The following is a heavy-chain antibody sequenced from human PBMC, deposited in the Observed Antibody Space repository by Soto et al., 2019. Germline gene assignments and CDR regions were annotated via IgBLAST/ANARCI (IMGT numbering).Heavy chain of an antibody. CDR2: IGPDGNIT. CDR3: ARDGPRTSSGRDDK. CDR1: VFTFRNYA. Sequence: VQLVESGGGVVQPGRSLRLSCLASVFTFRNYAMFWVRQPPGKGLEWVAYIGPDGNITLYADSVKGRFTISRDTSKNTVALHRSRLRHDDTGAYFWARDGPRTSSGRDDKWGQGPLCTVS. V-gene: IGHV3-33*08. D-gene: IGHD6-6*01. J-gene: IGHJ4*02.